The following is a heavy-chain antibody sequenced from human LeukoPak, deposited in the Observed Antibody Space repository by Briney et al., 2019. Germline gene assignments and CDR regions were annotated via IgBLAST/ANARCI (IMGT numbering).Heavy chain of an antibody. J-gene: IGHJ4*02. Sequence: GGSLRLSCAASGFTFSSYAMSWVRQAPGKGLEWVSAISGSGSSTYYADSVKGRFSISRDTSKNTLYLQMNGLRAEDTAVYYCAKVAVRGVTITGFDYWGQGILVTVSS. D-gene: IGHD3-10*01. V-gene: IGHV3-23*01. CDR3: AKVAVRGVTITGFDY. CDR1: GFTFSSYA. CDR2: ISGSGSST.